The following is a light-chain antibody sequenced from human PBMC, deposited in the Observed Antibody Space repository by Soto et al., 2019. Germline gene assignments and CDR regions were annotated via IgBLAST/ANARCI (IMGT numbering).Light chain of an antibody. CDR3: QQNKDWPGT. J-gene: IGKJ1*01. Sequence: EIVLTQYPATLSVSPGERASVSCRSSQSVSSYLAWFQQNPGQAPRLLIYDASTRATGIPVRFSGSGSETEFTLTISSLQSEDFGVYYCQQNKDWPGTFGQGTKVDSK. V-gene: IGKV3-15*01. CDR1: QSVSSY. CDR2: DAS.